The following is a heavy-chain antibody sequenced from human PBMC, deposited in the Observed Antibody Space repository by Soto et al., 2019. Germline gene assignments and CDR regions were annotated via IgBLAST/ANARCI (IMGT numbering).Heavy chain of an antibody. CDR1: GGSVSSGDYY. J-gene: IGHJ5*02. Sequence: SETLSLSCTVSGGSVSSGDYYWSWIRQPPGKGLEWIGYIYYSGNTNYNPSLKSRVIISVDTSKNLFSLKLTSVTAADTAVYYCARIPVDTSMIYWLDPWGQGTLVTVSS. V-gene: IGHV4-61*08. CDR2: IYYSGNT. CDR3: ARIPVDTSMIYWLDP. D-gene: IGHD5-18*01.